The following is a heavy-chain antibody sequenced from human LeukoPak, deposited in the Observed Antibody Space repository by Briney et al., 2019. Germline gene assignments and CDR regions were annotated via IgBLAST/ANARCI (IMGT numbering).Heavy chain of an antibody. CDR3: ARDFLAGSAARFDP. V-gene: IGHV1-46*01. J-gene: IGHJ5*02. CDR1: GYTFTRYY. CDR2: INPSGGST. D-gene: IGHD3-10*01. Sequence: ASVKVSCTASGYTFTRYYIHWVRQAPGQGLEWMGIINPSGGSTTYAQKFQGRVTLTRDTSTSTIYMELSSLTSEDTAVYYCARDFLAGSAARFDPWGQGTLVTVSS.